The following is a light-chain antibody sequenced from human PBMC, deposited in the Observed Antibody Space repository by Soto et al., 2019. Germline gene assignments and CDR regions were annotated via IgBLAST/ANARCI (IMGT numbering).Light chain of an antibody. CDR2: GAS. CDR3: QQYNNWPPWT. J-gene: IGKJ1*01. V-gene: IGKV3D-15*01. CDR1: QSVSSSY. Sequence: EIVMTHSPATLSVSPVERATLSFRSSQSVSSSYLAWYQQKPGQAPRLLIYGASSRATGIPDRFSGSGSGTEFTLTISSLQSEDFAVYYCQQYNNWPPWTFGQGTKVDIK.